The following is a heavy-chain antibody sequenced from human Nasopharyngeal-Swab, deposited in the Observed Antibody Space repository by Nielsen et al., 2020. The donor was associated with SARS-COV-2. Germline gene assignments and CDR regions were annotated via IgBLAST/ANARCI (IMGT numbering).Heavy chain of an antibody. CDR3: AVGATGYYYMDV. CDR2: IIPIFGTA. D-gene: IGHD1-26*01. Sequence: SVKASCKASGGTFSSYAISWVRQAPGQGLEWMGGIIPIFGTANYAQKLQGRVTITADESTSTAYMELSSLRSEDTAVYCCAVGATGYYYMDVWGKGTTVTVSS. V-gene: IGHV1-69*13. CDR1: GGTFSSYA. J-gene: IGHJ6*03.